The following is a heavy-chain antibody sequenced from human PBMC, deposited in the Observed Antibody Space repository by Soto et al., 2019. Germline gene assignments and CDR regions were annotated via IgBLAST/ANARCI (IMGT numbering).Heavy chain of an antibody. CDR2: ISRSGDNT. CDR3: AKDRASMGGDYFDS. Sequence: GGSLRLSCAASGFTFTSHAISWVCQAPGKGLECVSSISRSGDNTFSADSVKGRFTISRDNFRDTVYLQMNSLRAEDTAVYYCAKDRASMGGDYFDSWGQGTLVTVSS. V-gene: IGHV3-23*01. D-gene: IGHD3-16*01. CDR1: GFTFTSHA. J-gene: IGHJ4*02.